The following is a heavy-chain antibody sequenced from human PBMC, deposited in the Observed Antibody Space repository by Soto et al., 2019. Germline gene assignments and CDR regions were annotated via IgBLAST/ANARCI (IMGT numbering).Heavy chain of an antibody. CDR3: ARLNYGDND. V-gene: IGHV5-10-1*03. CDR2: IDPSDSYT. Sequence: VQLAQSGAEVKKPGAALRISCTGSGYDFTSSWLSWVRQMPGKGLEWMGRIDPSDSYTNYSPSFQGHVTISVDKSISTAYLQWSSLKASDTAMYYCARLNYGDNDWGQGTLVTVSS. CDR1: GYDFTSSW. D-gene: IGHD4-17*01. J-gene: IGHJ4*02.